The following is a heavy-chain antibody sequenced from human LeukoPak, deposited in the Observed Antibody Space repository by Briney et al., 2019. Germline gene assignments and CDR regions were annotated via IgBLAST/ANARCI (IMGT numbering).Heavy chain of an antibody. CDR3: ARRAGAYSHPYDY. CDR1: GFTFSSYS. Sequence: GGSLRLSCAASGFTFSSYSMNWVRQAPGKGLDWVSSISSSSSSIYYADSVKGRFTISRDNAKNSLSLQMNSLRAEDTAVYYCARRAGAYSHPYDYWGQGTLVTVSS. J-gene: IGHJ4*02. D-gene: IGHD4/OR15-4a*01. CDR2: ISSSSSSI. V-gene: IGHV3-21*01.